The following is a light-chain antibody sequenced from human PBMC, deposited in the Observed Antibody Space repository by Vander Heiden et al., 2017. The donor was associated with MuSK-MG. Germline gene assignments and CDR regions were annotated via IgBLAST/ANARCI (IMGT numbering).Light chain of an antibody. CDR3: RQRIEFPWT. CDR1: RSLFHRSDGVTH. J-gene: IGKJ1*01. V-gene: IGKV2-40*01. Sequence: DVVMTQTPLSLPVTPGQPASISCRSSRSLFHRSDGVTHLDWYLQKPGQSPQLLIYTLSSRASGVPDRFSVSGSGTDFTLKISRVEAEDVGVYYCRQRIEFPWTFGQGTTLEIK. CDR2: TLS.